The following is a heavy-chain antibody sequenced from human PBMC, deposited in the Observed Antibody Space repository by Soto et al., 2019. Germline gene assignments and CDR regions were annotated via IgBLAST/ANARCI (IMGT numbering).Heavy chain of an antibody. CDR2: ISYSGST. CDR3: ARNDFWSGYYNY. Sequence: ASETLSLTCAVSGGSISGYYWSWIRQPPGKGLEWIGYISYSGSTDYNPSLKSRVTISVDTSRKQFSLKLTSVTAADTAVYYCARNDFWSGYYNYWGQGTLVTVSS. D-gene: IGHD3-3*01. CDR1: GGSISGYY. V-gene: IGHV4-59*01. J-gene: IGHJ4*02.